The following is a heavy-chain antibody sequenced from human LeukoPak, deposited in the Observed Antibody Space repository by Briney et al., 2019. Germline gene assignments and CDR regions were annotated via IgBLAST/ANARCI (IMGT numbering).Heavy chain of an antibody. CDR3: ARQAPWGSSWRAVAGTTFDY. D-gene: IGHD6-19*01. CDR2: ICYSGST. V-gene: IGHV4-38-2*01. J-gene: IGHJ4*02. Sequence: SETLSLTCAVSSYSITSGYYWGWIRQPPGKGLEWIGSICYSGSTYYNPSLKSRVTISVDTSKNQFSLKLSSVTAADTAVYYCARQAPWGSSWRAVAGTTFDYWGQGTLVTVSS. CDR1: SYSITSGYY.